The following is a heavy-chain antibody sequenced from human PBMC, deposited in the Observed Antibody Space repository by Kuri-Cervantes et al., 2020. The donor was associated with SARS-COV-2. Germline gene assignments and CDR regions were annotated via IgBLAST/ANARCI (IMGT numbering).Heavy chain of an antibody. CDR1: GFTFNFYS. J-gene: IGHJ6*02. Sequence: GESLKISCVGSGFTFNFYSLHWVRQAPGKGLEWVAVISNDGSNKYYTDSVQGRFTISRDNSKNTLYLQMDSLRAEDTAVYYCARDRGKIAARIYYYYGMDVWGQGTTVTVSS. V-gene: IGHV3-30-3*01. D-gene: IGHD6-6*01. CDR2: ISNDGSNK. CDR3: ARDRGKIAARIYYYYGMDV.